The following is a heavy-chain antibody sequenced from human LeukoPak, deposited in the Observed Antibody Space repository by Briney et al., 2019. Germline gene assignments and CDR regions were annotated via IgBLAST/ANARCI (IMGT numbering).Heavy chain of an antibody. J-gene: IGHJ4*02. V-gene: IGHV4-39*07. D-gene: IGHD2-15*01. CDR1: GGSISSSSYY. CDR2: IYYSGST. Sequence: SETLSLTCTVSGGSISSSSYYWGWIRQPPGKGLEWIGSIYYSGSTYYNPSLKSRVTISVDTSKNQFSLKLSSVTAADTAVYYCARGGDGIDYWGQGTLVTVSS. CDR3: ARGGDGIDY.